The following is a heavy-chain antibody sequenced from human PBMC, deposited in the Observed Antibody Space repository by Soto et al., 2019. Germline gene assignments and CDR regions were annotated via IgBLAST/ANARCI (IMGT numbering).Heavy chain of an antibody. CDR2: INPNNGAT. CDR3: ASYDPGARFDP. V-gene: IGHV1-2*02. CDR1: RYIFTAYF. Sequence: QVQLVQSGAEVKKPGASVKVSCKAPRYIFTAYFMHWVRQAPGQGLEWMGWINPNNGATHYGLSFQGRVTMTRDTSSSTANMELSSLRSDDTAVYYWASYDPGARFDPGGQGTLVIVSP. D-gene: IGHD5-12*01. J-gene: IGHJ5*02.